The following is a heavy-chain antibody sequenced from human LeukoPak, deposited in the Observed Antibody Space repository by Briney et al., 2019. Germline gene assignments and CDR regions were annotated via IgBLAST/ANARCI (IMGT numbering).Heavy chain of an antibody. V-gene: IGHV4-30-4*01. J-gene: IGHJ4*02. Sequence: SQTLSLTCTVSGGSISSGDYYWSWIRQPPGKGLEWIGYIYYSGTTYYNPSHKSRVTISIDTSKNHFSLKLSSVTAADTAVYYCARAVTENSGYYTNFDYWGQGTLVPVSS. CDR1: GGSISSGDYY. CDR3: ARAVTENSGYYTNFDY. CDR2: IYYSGTT. D-gene: IGHD3-22*01.